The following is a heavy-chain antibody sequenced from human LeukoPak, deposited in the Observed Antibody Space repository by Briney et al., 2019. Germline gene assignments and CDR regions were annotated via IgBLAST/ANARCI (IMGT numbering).Heavy chain of an antibody. D-gene: IGHD5-12*01. CDR2: IYYSGST. CDR1: GGSISSSSYY. CDR3: ARAKLSGYSGYDRFDY. V-gene: IGHV4-39*01. Sequence: SETLSLTCTVSGGSISSSSYYWGWIRQPPGKGLEWIGSIYYSGSTYYNPSLKSRVTISVDTSKNQFSLKLSSVTAADTAVYHCARAKLSGYSGYDRFDYWGQGTLVTVSS. J-gene: IGHJ4*02.